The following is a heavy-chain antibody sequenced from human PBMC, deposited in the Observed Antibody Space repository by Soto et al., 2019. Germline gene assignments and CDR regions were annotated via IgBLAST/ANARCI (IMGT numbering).Heavy chain of an antibody. D-gene: IGHD5-18*01. J-gene: IGHJ4*02. V-gene: IGHV4-61*01. CDR3: AYDTAGGGGDGD. CDR2: VQYGGST. Sequence: QVQLQESGPGLVKPSETLSLTCTVSGASGNSANFHWSWIRQPPGRGLEWIGHVQYGGSTNCNSSLKSRVTMSIDTAEKQFSLAVNSLTVADSAVYFCAYDTAGGGGDGDWGQGTLVTVSS. CDR1: GASGNSANFH.